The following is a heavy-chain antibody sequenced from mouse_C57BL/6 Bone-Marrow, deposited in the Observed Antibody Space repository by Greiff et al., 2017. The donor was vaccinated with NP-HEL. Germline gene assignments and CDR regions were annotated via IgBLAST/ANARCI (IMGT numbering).Heavy chain of an antibody. D-gene: IGHD1-1*01. J-gene: IGHJ3*01. CDR2: IDPSDSYT. Sequence: VQLQQPGAELVKPGASVKLSCKASGYTFTTYWMQWVKQRPGQGLEWIGEIDPSDSYTNYNQKFKGKATLTVDTSSSTAYVQLSRLTSEDSAINYCARKAYYGRSYEFAYWGQGTLVTVSA. CDR3: ARKAYYGRSYEFAY. CDR1: GYTFTTYW. V-gene: IGHV1-50*01.